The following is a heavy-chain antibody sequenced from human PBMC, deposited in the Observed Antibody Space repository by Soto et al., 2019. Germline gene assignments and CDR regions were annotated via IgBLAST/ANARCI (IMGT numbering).Heavy chain of an antibody. Sequence: QVHLQESGPGLVKPSETLSLTCAVSGASIGSGGWWSWVRKPPGKGLEWIAEIFHDGNTNYSPSRKGRVTISVAKSQNQFPRSVYSVTAAATAVYSCARQEGWTGHDQWGQGTLVTVSS. CDR2: IFHDGNT. V-gene: IGHV4-4*02. CDR1: GASIGSGGW. J-gene: IGHJ5*02. CDR3: ARQEGWTGHDQ. D-gene: IGHD2-8*02.